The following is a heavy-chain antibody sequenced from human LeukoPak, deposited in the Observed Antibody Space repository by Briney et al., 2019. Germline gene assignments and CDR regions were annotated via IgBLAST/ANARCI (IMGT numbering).Heavy chain of an antibody. V-gene: IGHV1-69*06. CDR1: GGTFSSYA. D-gene: IGHD3-3*01. CDR3: ARSGYYTLYWYFDL. Sequence: ASVKVSCKASGGTFSSYAISWVRQAPGQGLEWMGGIIPIFGTANYAQKFQGRVTITADKSTSTAYMELSSLRSEDTAVYYCARSGYYTLYWYFDLWGRGTLVTVSS. CDR2: IIPIFGTA. J-gene: IGHJ2*01.